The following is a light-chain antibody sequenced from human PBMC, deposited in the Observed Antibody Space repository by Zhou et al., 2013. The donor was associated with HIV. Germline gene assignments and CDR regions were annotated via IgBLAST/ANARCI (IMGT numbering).Light chain of an antibody. V-gene: IGKV1-5*03. CDR3: QQYNSYPCS. CDR1: QTIDNY. Sequence: DIQMTQSPTSLSASVGDRVTITCRPSQTIDNYLNWYQRKPGKAPKLLIYKASSLESGVPSRFSGSGSGTEFTLTISSLQPDDFATYYCQQYNSYPCSFGQGTKLEIK. J-gene: IGKJ2*04. CDR2: KAS.